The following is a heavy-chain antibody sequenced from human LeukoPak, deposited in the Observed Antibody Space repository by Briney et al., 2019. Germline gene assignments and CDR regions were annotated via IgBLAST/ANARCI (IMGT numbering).Heavy chain of an antibody. CDR3: ARADGGYCSSTTCPTRFDY. Sequence: GGSLRLSCAASGFTFSSYAMHWVRQAPGKGLEWVAVTSYDGSNKYYADSLKGRFTISRDNSKNTLYPQMNSLRAEDTAVYYCARADGGYCSSTTCPTRFDYWGQGTLVTVSS. V-gene: IGHV3-30-3*01. CDR1: GFTFSSYA. D-gene: IGHD2-2*01. J-gene: IGHJ4*02. CDR2: TSYDGSNK.